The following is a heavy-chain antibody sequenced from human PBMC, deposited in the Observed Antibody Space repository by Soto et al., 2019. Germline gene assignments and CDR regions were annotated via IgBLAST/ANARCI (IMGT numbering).Heavy chain of an antibody. CDR2: IYYSGST. D-gene: IGHD1-26*01. Sequence: SETLSLTCTVSGGSISSYYWSWIRQPPGKGLEWIGYIYYSGSTNYNPSLKSRVTISVDTSKNQFSLKLSSVTAADTAVYYCARMGGELLPADRYFDYWGQGTLVTVSS. V-gene: IGHV4-59*01. J-gene: IGHJ4*02. CDR3: ARMGGELLPADRYFDY. CDR1: GGSISSYY.